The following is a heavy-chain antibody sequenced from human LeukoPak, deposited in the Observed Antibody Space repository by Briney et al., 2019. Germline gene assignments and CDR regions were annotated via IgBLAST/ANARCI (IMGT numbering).Heavy chain of an antibody. J-gene: IGHJ6*02. Sequence: GESLKISCKGSGYSFTSYWIGWVRQMPGKGLEWMGIIYPGDSDTRYSPSSQGQVTISADKSISTAYLQWSSLKASDTAMYYCARHFCSGGSCYYCYYYGMDVWGQGTTVTVSS. CDR2: IYPGDSDT. D-gene: IGHD2-15*01. V-gene: IGHV5-51*01. CDR1: GYSFTSYW. CDR3: ARHFCSGGSCYYCYYYGMDV.